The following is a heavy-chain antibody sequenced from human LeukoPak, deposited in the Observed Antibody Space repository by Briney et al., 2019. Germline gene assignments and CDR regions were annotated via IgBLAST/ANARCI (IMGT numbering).Heavy chain of an antibody. CDR3: ARGRGYSYGYFDP. CDR2: IIPIFGTA. V-gene: IGHV1-69*13. D-gene: IGHD5-18*01. J-gene: IGHJ5*02. CDR1: GGTFSSYA. Sequence: ASVKVSCKASGGTFSSYAISWVRQAPGQGLEWMGGIIPIFGTANYAQKFQGRVTITADESTSTAYMELSSLRSEDKAVYYCARGRGYSYGYFDPWGQGTLVTVSS.